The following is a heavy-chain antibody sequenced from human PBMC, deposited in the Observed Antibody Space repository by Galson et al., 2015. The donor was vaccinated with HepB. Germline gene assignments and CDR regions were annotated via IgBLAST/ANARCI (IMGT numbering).Heavy chain of an antibody. CDR2: IDWDDDK. V-gene: IGHV2-70*01. D-gene: IGHD2-15*01. CDR1: GFSLSTSGMC. Sequence: PALVKPTQTLTLTCTFSGFSLSTSGMCVSWIRQPPGKALEWLALIDWDDDKYYSTSLKTRLTISKDTSKNQVVLTMTNMDPVDTATYYCARILASGGSREGSMDVWGQGTTVTVSS. J-gene: IGHJ6*02. CDR3: ARILASGGSREGSMDV.